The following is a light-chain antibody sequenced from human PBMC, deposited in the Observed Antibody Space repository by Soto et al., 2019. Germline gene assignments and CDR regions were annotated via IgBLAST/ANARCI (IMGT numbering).Light chain of an antibody. Sequence: EIGLTQSPGTRSLSPGERATLSCRASQSVSSSYLAWYQQKPGQAPRLLIYGASSRATGIPDRFSGSGSGTDFTLTSSRLEPEDVSVYYCQQYGSSPGKFGQGTQVE. CDR1: QSVSSSY. J-gene: IGKJ1*01. CDR2: GAS. V-gene: IGKV3-20*01. CDR3: QQYGSSPGK.